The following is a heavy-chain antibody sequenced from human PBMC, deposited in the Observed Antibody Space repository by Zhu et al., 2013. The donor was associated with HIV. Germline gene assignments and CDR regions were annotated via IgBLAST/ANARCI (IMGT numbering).Heavy chain of an antibody. CDR2: MNPNSGNT. J-gene: IGHJ6*02. V-gene: IGHV1-8*01. Sequence: QVQLVQSGAEVKKPGASVKVSCKASGYTFTSYDINWVRQATGQGLEWMGWMNPNSGNTGYAQKFQGRVTMTRNTSISTAYMELSSLRSEDTAVYYCAIIYCSSTSCQDYYGMDVWGQGTTVTVSS. CDR3: AIIYCSSTSCQDYYGMDV. D-gene: IGHD2-2*01. CDR1: GYTFTSYD.